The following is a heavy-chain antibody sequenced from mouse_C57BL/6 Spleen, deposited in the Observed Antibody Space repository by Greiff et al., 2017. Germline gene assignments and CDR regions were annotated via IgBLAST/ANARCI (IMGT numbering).Heavy chain of an antibody. CDR3: ARTDRYAMDY. J-gene: IGHJ4*01. CDR2: IYPGDGDT. CDR1: GYAFSSSW. V-gene: IGHV1-82*01. Sequence: VQLQESGPELVKPGASVKISCKASGYAFSSSWMNWVKQRPGKGLEWIGRIYPGDGDTNYNGKFKGKATLTADKSSSTAYMQLSSLTSEDSAVYFCARTDRYAMDYWGQGTSVTVSS.